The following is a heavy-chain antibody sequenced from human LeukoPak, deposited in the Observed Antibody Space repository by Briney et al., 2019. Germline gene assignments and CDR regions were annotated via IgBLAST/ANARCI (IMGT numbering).Heavy chain of an antibody. CDR1: RVSISSYY. J-gene: IGHJ5*02. CDR3: ARTENYIPEDWFDP. CDR2: INYNGST. V-gene: IGHV4-59*08. Sequence: SETLSLTCTVSRVSISSYYWSWIRQPPGKGLEWIGHINYNGSTNYNPSLKSRVTMSVDASKNQFSLKLSSVTAADTAVYYCARTENYIPEDWFDPWGQGTLVTVSS. D-gene: IGHD5-24*01.